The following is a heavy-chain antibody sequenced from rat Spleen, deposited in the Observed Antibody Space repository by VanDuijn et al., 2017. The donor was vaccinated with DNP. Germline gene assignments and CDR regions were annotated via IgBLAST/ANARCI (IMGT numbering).Heavy chain of an antibody. V-gene: IGHV5-31*01. CDR3: VRPDYYDGSYPHY. CDR2: ISLSGANI. J-gene: IGHJ2*01. D-gene: IGHD1-12*02. CDR1: GFTFNYYW. Sequence: EVQLVESGGDLVQPGRSLKLSCVASGFTFNYYWMTWIRHIPGKGLEWVASISLSGANIYYRDSVRGRFTIFRDIPKSTLYLQMDSLRSEDTATYYCVRPDYYDGSYPHYWGQGVIVTVSS.